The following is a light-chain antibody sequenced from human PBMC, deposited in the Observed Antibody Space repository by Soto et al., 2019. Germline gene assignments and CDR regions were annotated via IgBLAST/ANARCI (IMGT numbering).Light chain of an antibody. CDR2: WAS. CDR1: QSVLHRSNNKNY. Sequence: DFVMTQSPDSLAVSLGERATINCRSSQSVLHRSNNKNYLAWYQQKPGQPPKLLIYWASTRESGVPDRFSGSGSGTDFTLTISNLQPEDFAFYYCQQSYSSPPITFGQGTRLDIK. V-gene: IGKV4-1*01. CDR3: QQSYSSPPIT. J-gene: IGKJ5*01.